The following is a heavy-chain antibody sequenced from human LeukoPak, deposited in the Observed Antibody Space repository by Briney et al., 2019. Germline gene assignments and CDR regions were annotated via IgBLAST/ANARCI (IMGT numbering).Heavy chain of an antibody. Sequence: PGGSLRLSCTASGFTFSDYPMSWVRQAPGKGLEWVSAISNNGGYTYYADSVQGRFTISRDNSKSTLCLQMNSLRAEDTAVYYCAKQLGYCSDGSCYFPYWGQGTLVTVSS. CDR2: ISNNGGYT. CDR3: AKQLGYCSDGSCYFPY. CDR1: GFTFSDYP. J-gene: IGHJ4*02. D-gene: IGHD2-15*01. V-gene: IGHV3-23*01.